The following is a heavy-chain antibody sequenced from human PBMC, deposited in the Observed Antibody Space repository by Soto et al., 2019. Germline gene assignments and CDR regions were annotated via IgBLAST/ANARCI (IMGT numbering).Heavy chain of an antibody. CDR3: ARADVAVDIVATIINAFDI. CDR1: GYTFTSYG. D-gene: IGHD5-12*01. CDR2: ISAYNGNT. V-gene: IGHV1-18*01. Sequence: ASVKVSCKASGYTFTSYGISWVRQAPGQGLEWMGWISAYNGNTNYAQKLQGRVTMTTDTSTSTAYMELRSLRSDDTAVYYCARADVAVDIVATIINAFDIWGQGTMVTVSS. J-gene: IGHJ3*02.